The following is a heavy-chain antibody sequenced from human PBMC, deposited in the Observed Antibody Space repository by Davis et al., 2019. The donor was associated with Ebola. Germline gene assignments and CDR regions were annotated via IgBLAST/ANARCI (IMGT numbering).Heavy chain of an antibody. V-gene: IGHV5-10-1*01. CDR3: ARHLREQWLLQNDAFDI. CDR2: IDPKDSYT. Sequence: GESLKISCKGAGYTFSSHWIGWLRQMPGKGLEWMGTIDPKDSYTNYSPSFQGHVTISPDKSINTAYLQWSSLKASDTAMYYCARHLREQWLLQNDAFDIWGQGTMVTVS. CDR1: GYTFSSHW. D-gene: IGHD6-19*01. J-gene: IGHJ3*02.